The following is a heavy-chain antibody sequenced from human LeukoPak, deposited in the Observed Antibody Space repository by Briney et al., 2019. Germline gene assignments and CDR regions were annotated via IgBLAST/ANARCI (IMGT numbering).Heavy chain of an antibody. CDR3: ARVAQGGSSTGPAWRFDP. J-gene: IGHJ5*02. Sequence: SETLSLTCTVSGGSISSSSYYWGWIRQPPGKGLEWIGSIYYSGSTYYNPSLKSRVTISVDTSKNQFSLKLGSVTAADTAVYYCARVAQGGSSTGPAWRFDPWGQGTLVTVSS. V-gene: IGHV4-39*07. CDR2: IYYSGST. CDR1: GGSISSSSYY. D-gene: IGHD1-1*01.